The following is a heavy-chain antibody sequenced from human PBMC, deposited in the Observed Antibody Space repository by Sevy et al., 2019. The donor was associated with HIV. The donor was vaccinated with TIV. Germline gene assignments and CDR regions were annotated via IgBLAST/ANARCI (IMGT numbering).Heavy chain of an antibody. CDR3: AKGGYCSSTSCYTDAFDI. J-gene: IGHJ3*02. D-gene: IGHD2-2*02. V-gene: IGHV3-23*01. CDR1: GFTFSSYA. CDR2: ISGSGGST. Sequence: GSLRLSCAASGFTFSSYAMSWVRQAPGKGLEWVSAISGSGGSTYYADSVKGRFTISRDNSKNTLYLQMNSLRAEDTAVYYCAKGGYCSSTSCYTDAFDIWGQGTMVTVSS.